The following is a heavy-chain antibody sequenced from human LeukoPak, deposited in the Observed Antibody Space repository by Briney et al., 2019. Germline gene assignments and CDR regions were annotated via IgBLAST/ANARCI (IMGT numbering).Heavy chain of an antibody. D-gene: IGHD3-22*01. CDR2: ISDDGRHN. CDR1: GFTFSTYA. J-gene: IGHJ4*02. CDR3: AREDSSGYYPNLFDY. V-gene: IGHV3-30*04. Sequence: GGSLRLSCAASGFTFSTYAMNWVRQAPGKGLEWVAVISDDGRHNYYADSVKGRFTISRDNAKNSLYLQMNSLRAEDTAVYYCAREDSSGYYPNLFDYWGQGTLVTVSS.